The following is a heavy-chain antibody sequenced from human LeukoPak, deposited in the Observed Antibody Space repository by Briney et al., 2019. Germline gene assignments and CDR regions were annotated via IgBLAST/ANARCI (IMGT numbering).Heavy chain of an antibody. J-gene: IGHJ4*02. V-gene: IGHV3-30*04. CDR2: ISYDGSNK. CDR1: GFTFSSYA. Sequence: PGGSLRLSCAASGFTFSSYAMHWVRQAPGKGLEWVAVISYDGSNKYYADSVKGRFTISRDNAKNSLYLQMNSLRAEDTAVYYCARDGDGYTETIDYWGQGTLVTVSS. D-gene: IGHD5-24*01. CDR3: ARDGDGYTETIDY.